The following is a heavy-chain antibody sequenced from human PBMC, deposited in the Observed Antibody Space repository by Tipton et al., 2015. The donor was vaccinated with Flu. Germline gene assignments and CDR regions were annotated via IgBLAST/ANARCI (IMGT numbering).Heavy chain of an antibody. D-gene: IGHD5-24*01. CDR3: ARPHRQFSDNAFDI. J-gene: IGHJ3*02. V-gene: IGHV4-4*07. CDR2: MSASGSS. CDR1: GDSMSSFY. Sequence: TLSLTCTVSGDSMSSFYWTWIRQPAGKGLEWIGRMSASGSSKYKPSLKSRVTMSVDTSKNQFSLRLTSVTSADTAVYYCARPHRQFSDNAFDIWGQGTMVTVSS.